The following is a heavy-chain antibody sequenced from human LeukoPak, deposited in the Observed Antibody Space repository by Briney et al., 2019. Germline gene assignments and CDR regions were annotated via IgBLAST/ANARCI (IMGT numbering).Heavy chain of an antibody. J-gene: IGHJ6*04. CDR2: INPSGGST. D-gene: IGHD3-10*01. Sequence: GASVKVSCKASGYTFTSYYMHWVRQAPGQGLEWMGIINPSGGSTSYAQKFQGRVTMTRDTSTGTVYMELSSLSSEDTAVYYCARAAGSGSYYYYGMDVWGKGTTVTVSS. CDR1: GYTFTSYY. CDR3: ARAAGSGSYYYYGMDV. V-gene: IGHV1-46*01.